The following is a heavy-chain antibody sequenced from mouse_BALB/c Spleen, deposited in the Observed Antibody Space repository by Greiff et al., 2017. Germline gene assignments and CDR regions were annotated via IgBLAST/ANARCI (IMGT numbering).Heavy chain of an antibody. D-gene: IGHD2-1*01. CDR2: IDPETGGT. CDR3: TRWGGNYLSWFAY. Sequence: VQLQQSGAELVRPGASVTLSCKASGYTFTDYEMHWVKQTPVHGLEWIGAIDPETGGTAYNQKFKGKATLTADKSSSTAYMELRSLTSEDSAVYYCTRWGGNYLSWFAYWGQGTLVTVSA. V-gene: IGHV1-15*01. CDR1: GYTFTDYE. J-gene: IGHJ3*01.